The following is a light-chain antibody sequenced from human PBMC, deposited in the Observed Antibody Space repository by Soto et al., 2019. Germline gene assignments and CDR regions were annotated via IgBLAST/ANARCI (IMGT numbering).Light chain of an antibody. J-gene: IGKJ5*01. Sequence: MTQSPSSLSASVGDRVTIACRASHDISNYLAWYQQKPGKIPRLLIYGASTRATGIPARFSGSGSGTEFTLTISSLQSEDFAVYYCQQYNNWPPAFGQGTRLEIK. V-gene: IGKV3-15*01. CDR2: GAS. CDR3: QQYNNWPPA. CDR1: HDISNY.